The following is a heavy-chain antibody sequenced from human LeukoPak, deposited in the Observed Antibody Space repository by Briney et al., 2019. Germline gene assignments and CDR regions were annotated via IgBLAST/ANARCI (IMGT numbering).Heavy chain of an antibody. J-gene: IGHJ4*02. Sequence: QPGGSLRLSYAASGLTFSSNSMNWVRQAPGKRLEWVSYISSSGITIYYADSVRGRFTISRDNAKNSLSLQMNSLRAEDTAVYYCARETYYDVWSGSLDYWGQGTLVTVSS. CDR2: ISSSGITI. CDR3: ARETYYDVWSGSLDY. V-gene: IGHV3-48*01. CDR1: GLTFSSNS. D-gene: IGHD3-3*01.